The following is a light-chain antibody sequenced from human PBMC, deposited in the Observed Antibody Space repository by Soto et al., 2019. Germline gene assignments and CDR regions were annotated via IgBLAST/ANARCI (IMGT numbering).Light chain of an antibody. CDR3: CSYAGSSTFPYV. J-gene: IGLJ1*01. CDR2: DVT. V-gene: IGLV2-14*03. CDR1: SSDVGGFNY. Sequence: QSVLTQPASVSGSPGQSITISCTGTSSDVGGFNYVSWYQQHPGKAPKLMIYDVTNRPSGVSYRFSGSKSGNTASLTISGLQAEDEADYYCCSYAGSSTFPYVFGAGTKVTVL.